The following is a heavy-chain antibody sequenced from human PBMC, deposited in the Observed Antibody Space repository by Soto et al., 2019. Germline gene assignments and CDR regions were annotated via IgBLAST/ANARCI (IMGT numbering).Heavy chain of an antibody. CDR3: ARVARNIVATTLTNWFDP. CDR1: GFTFSSYA. V-gene: IGHV3-23*01. J-gene: IGHJ5*02. D-gene: IGHD5-12*01. Sequence: PGGSLRLSCAASGFTFSSYAMSWVRQAPGKGLEWVSAISGSGGSTYYADSVKGRFTISRDNSKNTLYLQMNSLRAEDTAVYHCARVARNIVATTLTNWFDPWGQGTLVTVSS. CDR2: ISGSGGST.